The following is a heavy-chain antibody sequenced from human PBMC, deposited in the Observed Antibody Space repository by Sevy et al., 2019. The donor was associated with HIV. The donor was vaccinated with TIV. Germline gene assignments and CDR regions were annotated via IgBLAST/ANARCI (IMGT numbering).Heavy chain of an antibody. Sequence: GGSLRLSCAASGFTFDDYAMHWVRQAPGKGLEWDSGISWNSGSIGYADSVKGRFTISRDNAKNSLYLQMNSLRAEDTALYYCAKDLAAAGTGGFDYWGQGTLVTVSS. J-gene: IGHJ4*02. CDR3: AKDLAAAGTGGFDY. D-gene: IGHD6-13*01. CDR2: ISWNSGSI. CDR1: GFTFDDYA. V-gene: IGHV3-9*01.